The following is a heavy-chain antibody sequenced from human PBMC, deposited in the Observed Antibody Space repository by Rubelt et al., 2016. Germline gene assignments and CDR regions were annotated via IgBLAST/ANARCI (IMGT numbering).Heavy chain of an antibody. D-gene: IGHD2-15*01. CDR1: GYSISSGYY. CDR3: ASGHGGDIVVLVAARGVLGY. Sequence: SETLSLTCTVSGYSISSGYYWGWIRQPPGKGLEWIGSIYHSGSTYYNPSLKSRVTISVDTSKNQFSLKLSSVTAADTAVYYCASGHGGDIVVLVAARGVLGYWGQGTLVTVSS. V-gene: IGHV4-38-2*02. CDR2: IYHSGST. J-gene: IGHJ4*02.